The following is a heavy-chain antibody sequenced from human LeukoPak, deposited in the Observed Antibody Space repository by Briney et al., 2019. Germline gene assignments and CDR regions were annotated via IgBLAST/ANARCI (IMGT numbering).Heavy chain of an antibody. CDR3: ARDSAGHYYDSSGYYGLTYFQH. J-gene: IGHJ1*01. CDR1: GFTFSSNA. Sequence: GGSLRLSCEASGFTFSSNAMSWVRQAPGKGLEWVSGIGGDVRTHYADSVKGRFTISRNNSKNTMYLQMNSLRAEDTAVYYCARDSAGHYYDSSGYYGLTYFQHWGQGTLVTVSS. V-gene: IGHV3-23*01. D-gene: IGHD3-22*01. CDR2: IGGDVRT.